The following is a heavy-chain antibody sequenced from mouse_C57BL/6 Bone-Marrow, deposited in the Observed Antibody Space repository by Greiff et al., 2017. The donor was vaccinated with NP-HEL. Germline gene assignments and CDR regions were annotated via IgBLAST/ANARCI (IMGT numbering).Heavy chain of an antibody. CDR1: GYTFTSYW. D-gene: IGHD1-1*01. J-gene: IGHJ4*01. CDR3: AIGDYYVAMDY. Sequence: QVQLQQPGAELVKPGASVKVSFKASGYTFTSYWMHWVKQRPGQGLEWIGRIHPSDSDTNYNQKFKGKATLTVDKSSSTAYMQLSSLTSEDSAVYYCAIGDYYVAMDYWGQGTSVTVSS. V-gene: IGHV1-74*01. CDR2: IHPSDSDT.